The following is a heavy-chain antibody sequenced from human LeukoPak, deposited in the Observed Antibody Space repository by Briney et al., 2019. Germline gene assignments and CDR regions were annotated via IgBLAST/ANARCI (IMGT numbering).Heavy chain of an antibody. Sequence: PSQTLSLTCTVSGGSISSGSYYWSWIRQHPGKGLEWIGYIYYSGSTYYNPSLKSRVTISVDTSKNQFSLKLSSVTAADTAVYYCARDGRRYSSSWYYFDYWGQGTLVTVSS. J-gene: IGHJ4*02. D-gene: IGHD6-13*01. V-gene: IGHV4-31*03. CDR3: ARDGRRYSSSWYYFDY. CDR1: GGSISSGSYY. CDR2: IYYSGST.